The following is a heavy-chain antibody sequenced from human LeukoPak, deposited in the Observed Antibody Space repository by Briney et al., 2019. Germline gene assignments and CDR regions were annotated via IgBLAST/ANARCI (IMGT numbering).Heavy chain of an antibody. J-gene: IGHJ6*03. Sequence: GGSLRLSCAASGFTFSSYAMHWVRQAPGKGLEYVSAISSNGGSTYYANSVKGRFTISRDNSKNTLYLQMGSLRAEDMAVYYCARDGVVVPAAKPYYYYYMDVWGKGTTVTVSS. CDR2: ISSNGGST. V-gene: IGHV3-64*01. CDR1: GFTFSSYA. CDR3: ARDGVVVPAAKPYYYYYMDV. D-gene: IGHD2-2*02.